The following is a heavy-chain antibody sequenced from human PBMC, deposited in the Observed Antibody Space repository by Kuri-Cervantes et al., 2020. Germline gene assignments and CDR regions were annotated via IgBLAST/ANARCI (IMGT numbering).Heavy chain of an antibody. J-gene: IGHJ6*02. Sequence: GSVKVSCKASGYTFTSYGISWVRQAPGQGLEWMGWISAYNGNTNYAQKLQGRVTMTKDTYTSTAYMELRSLRSDDTAVYYCARDRCSSTSCYYYYYGRDVWGQGTTVTVSS. V-gene: IGHV1-18*01. D-gene: IGHD2-2*01. CDR1: GYTFTSYG. CDR2: ISAYNGNT. CDR3: ARDRCSSTSCYYYYYGRDV.